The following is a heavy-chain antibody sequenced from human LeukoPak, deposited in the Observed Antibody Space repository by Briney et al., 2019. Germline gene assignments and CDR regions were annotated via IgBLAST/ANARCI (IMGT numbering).Heavy chain of an antibody. V-gene: IGHV1-18*01. CDR1: GYTFTSYG. CDR2: ISAYNGNT. Sequence: ASVKVSCKASGYTFTSYGISWVRQAPGQGLEWMGWISAYNGNTNYAQKLQGRVTMTTDTSTSTAYMELRSLRSDDTAVYYCAREIYYYDSSDRDDAFDIWGQGTMVTVSS. J-gene: IGHJ3*02. D-gene: IGHD3-22*01. CDR3: AREIYYYDSSDRDDAFDI.